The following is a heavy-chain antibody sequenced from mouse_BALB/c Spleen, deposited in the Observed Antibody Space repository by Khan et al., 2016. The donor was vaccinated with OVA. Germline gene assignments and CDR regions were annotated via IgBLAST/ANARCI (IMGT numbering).Heavy chain of an antibody. CDR1: GYTFTTYW. D-gene: IGHD2-14*01. CDR2: IYPGDGDT. Sequence: VQLQQSGAELARPGASVKLSCKASGYTFTTYWMQWVKQRPGQGLEWIGTIYPGDGDTRYTQKFKGKATLTADKSSSTAYMQLHSLASEDSAVYDGASYRYGYLDYWGQGTTLTVSS. CDR3: ASYRYGYLDY. V-gene: IGHV1-87*01. J-gene: IGHJ2*01.